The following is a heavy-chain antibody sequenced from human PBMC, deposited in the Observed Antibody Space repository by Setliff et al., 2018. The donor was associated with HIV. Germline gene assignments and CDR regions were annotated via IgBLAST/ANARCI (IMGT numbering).Heavy chain of an antibody. V-gene: IGHV3-49*04. Sequence: PWGSLRLSCTPSGFTFGDYAMNWVRQAPGKGLEWVGFIRTKAYGGTTEYAASVKGRFTISRDDSKSIAYLQMNSLKTEDTAVYYCTRDRYSSGWYGMDVWGQGTTVTVSS. J-gene: IGHJ6*02. D-gene: IGHD6-19*01. CDR1: GFTFGDYA. CDR2: IRTKAYGGTT. CDR3: TRDRYSSGWYGMDV.